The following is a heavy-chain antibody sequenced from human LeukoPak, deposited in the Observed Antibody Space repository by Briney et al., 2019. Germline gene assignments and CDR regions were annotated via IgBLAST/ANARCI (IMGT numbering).Heavy chain of an antibody. J-gene: IGHJ4*02. CDR1: GFSFSSHG. CDR3: ARDSGHHYDQLDC. D-gene: IGHD3-22*01. V-gene: IGHV3-48*02. Sequence: GGSLRLSCAASGFSFSSHGMHWVRQAPGKGLEWVSYISVSGSRTTYADSVQGRFIISRNDAQNSLYLQMNSLRDEDTAVYYCARDSGHHYDQLDCWGQGTLVTVSS. CDR2: ISVSGSRT.